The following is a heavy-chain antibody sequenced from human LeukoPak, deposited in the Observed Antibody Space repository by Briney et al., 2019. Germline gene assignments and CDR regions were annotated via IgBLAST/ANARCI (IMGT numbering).Heavy chain of an antibody. Sequence: SETLSLTCTVSGGSISSYYWSWLRQPPGKGLDWIGYIYYSGSTNYNPSLKSRVTISVDTSKNQFSLKLSSVTAADTAVYYCASLYGSGSYTYWFDPWGQGTLVTVSS. CDR3: ASLYGSGSYTYWFDP. V-gene: IGHV4-59*01. D-gene: IGHD3-10*01. J-gene: IGHJ5*02. CDR1: GGSISSYY. CDR2: IYYSGST.